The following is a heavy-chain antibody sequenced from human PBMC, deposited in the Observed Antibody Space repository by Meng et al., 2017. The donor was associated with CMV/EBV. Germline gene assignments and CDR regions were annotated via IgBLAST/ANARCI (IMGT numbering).Heavy chain of an antibody. CDR1: GFTFSSYE. Sequence: GGSLRLSCAASGFTFSSYEMNWVRQMPGKGLEWMGIIYPGDSDTRYSPSFQGQVTISADKSISTAYLQWSSLKASDTAMYYCARQMRDDSSGWYAFDYWGQGTLVTVSS. V-gene: IGHV5-51*01. D-gene: IGHD6-19*01. J-gene: IGHJ4*02. CDR2: IYPGDSDT. CDR3: ARQMRDDSSGWYAFDY.